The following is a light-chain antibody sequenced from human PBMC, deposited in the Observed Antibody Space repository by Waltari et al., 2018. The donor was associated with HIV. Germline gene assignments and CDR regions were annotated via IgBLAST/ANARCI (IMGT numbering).Light chain of an antibody. V-gene: IGLV2-14*01. CDR1: NSDIGAYAF. Sequence: QSALTQSASVSGSPGQSITISCTGTNSDIGAYAFVSWYQHQSGKSPRLLIFEVFNRPSGISNRFSGSKSGNTASLTISGLRSEDEADYYCSSFARSGTLLFGGGTRVTVL. J-gene: IGLJ2*01. CDR3: SSFARSGTLL. CDR2: EVF.